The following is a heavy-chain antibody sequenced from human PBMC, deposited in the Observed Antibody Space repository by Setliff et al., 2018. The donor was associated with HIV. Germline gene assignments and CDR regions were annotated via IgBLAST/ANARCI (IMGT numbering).Heavy chain of an antibody. D-gene: IGHD3-22*01. V-gene: IGHV3-30*02. Sequence: GGSLRLSCAASGFTFRNACMHWVRQAPGKGLEWVAFIRYDGSNKFYADSVKGRFTISRDNSKNTLYLQMNSLRAEDTAVYYCAKDRYYDSSGSPFDYWGQGTLVTVSS. CDR1: GFTFRNAC. CDR3: AKDRYYDSSGSPFDY. J-gene: IGHJ4*02. CDR2: IRYDGSNK.